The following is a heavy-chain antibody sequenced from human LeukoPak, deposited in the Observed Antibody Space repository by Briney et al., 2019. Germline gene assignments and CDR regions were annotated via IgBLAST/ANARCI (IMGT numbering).Heavy chain of an antibody. J-gene: IGHJ4*02. CDR3: ARGLDCRSTSCYLDT. CDR2: INQDGSET. D-gene: IGHD2-2*01. Sequence: PGGCLRLSCAASGFTFTKYWTTWVRPDPGKGLEWVAKINQDGSETFYVDSVKGRFTISRDNAKKSLYLQMNSLGAEDTAVYYCARGLDCRSTSCYLDTWGQGALVTVSS. V-gene: IGHV3-7*01. CDR1: GFTFTKYW.